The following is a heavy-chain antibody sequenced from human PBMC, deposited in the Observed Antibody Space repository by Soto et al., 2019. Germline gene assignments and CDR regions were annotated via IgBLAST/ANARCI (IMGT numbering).Heavy chain of an antibody. D-gene: IGHD1-20*01. J-gene: IGHJ6*02. V-gene: IGHV4-34*01. CDR1: GGSFSGYY. Sequence: SETLSLTCAVYGGSFSGYYWSWIRQPPGKGLEWIGEINHSGSTNYNPSLKSRVTISVDTSKNQFSLKLSSVTAADTAVYYCARGAPSLTGTTFYYYYYGMDVWGQGTTVTVS. CDR3: ARGAPSLTGTTFYYYYYGMDV. CDR2: INHSGST.